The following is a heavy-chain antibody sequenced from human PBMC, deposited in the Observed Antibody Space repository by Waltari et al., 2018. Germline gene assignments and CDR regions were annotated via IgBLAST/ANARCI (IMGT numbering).Heavy chain of an antibody. D-gene: IGHD3-3*01. Sequence: QLQLQESGPGLVKPSETLSLTCTVSGGSISSSSYYWGWIRQPPGKGLEWIGSIYYRGRTYYNPSLNSRVTISVDTSKNQFSLKLSSGTAADTAVYYCARDGASYYDFWSGYYTDDAFDIWGQGTMVTVSS. CDR2: IYYRGRT. J-gene: IGHJ3*02. CDR1: GGSISSSSYY. V-gene: IGHV4-39*07. CDR3: ARDGASYYDFWSGYYTDDAFDI.